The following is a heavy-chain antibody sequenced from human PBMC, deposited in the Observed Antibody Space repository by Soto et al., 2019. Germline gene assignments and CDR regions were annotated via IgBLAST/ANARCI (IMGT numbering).Heavy chain of an antibody. Sequence: GGSLRLSCAASGFTFSSYAMHWVRQAPGKGLEWVAVISYDGSNKYYADSVKGRFTISRDNSKNTLYLQMNSLRAEDTAVYYCARDGEPGIAAAANNWFDPWGQGTLVTVSS. CDR2: ISYDGSNK. J-gene: IGHJ5*02. CDR3: ARDGEPGIAAAANNWFDP. CDR1: GFTFSSYA. V-gene: IGHV3-30-3*01. D-gene: IGHD6-13*01.